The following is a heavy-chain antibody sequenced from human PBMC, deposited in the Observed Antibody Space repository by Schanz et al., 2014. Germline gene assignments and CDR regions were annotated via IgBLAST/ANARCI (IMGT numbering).Heavy chain of an antibody. CDR2: LSSDSRHV. V-gene: IGHV3-21*06. J-gene: IGHJ4*02. D-gene: IGHD1-1*01. CDR3: ARDGIAATTDFEY. Sequence: VQLVESGGGVVQPGRSLRLSCAASGFSFSTYAMNWVRQAPGKGLEWVSFLSSDSRHVYYVESAKGRFTISRDNAKNSLYLQMDSLRGDDTAVYYCARDGIAATTDFEYWGQGVLVTVSS. CDR1: GFSFSTYA.